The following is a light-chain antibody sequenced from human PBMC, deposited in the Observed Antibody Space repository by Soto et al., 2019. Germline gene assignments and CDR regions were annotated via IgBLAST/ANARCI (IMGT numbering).Light chain of an antibody. Sequence: EIVMTQSPANLSVTPWGRATLSCRASQSGSNNLAWYQQQPGQAPRLLIYGASTTASGIPARFSASGSGTEFTLTISSLQSEDFAVYYCLHYNDWPRWTFGQGTKVDI. J-gene: IGKJ1*01. V-gene: IGKV3-15*01. CDR1: QSGSNN. CDR3: LHYNDWPRWT. CDR2: GAS.